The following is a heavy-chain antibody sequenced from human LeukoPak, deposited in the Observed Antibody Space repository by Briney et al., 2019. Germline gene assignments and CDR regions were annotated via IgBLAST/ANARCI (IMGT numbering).Heavy chain of an antibody. J-gene: IGHJ5*02. D-gene: IGHD1-26*01. CDR3: ARDLVELTLVANWFDP. CDR1: GYTFTSYG. CDR2: ISAYNGNT. Sequence: ASVKVSCKASGYTFTSYGISWVRQAPGQGLEWMGWISAYNGNTNYAQKLQGRVTMTTDTSTSTAYMELRSLRSDDTAVYYCARDLVELTLVANWFDPWGQGTLVTVSS. V-gene: IGHV1-18*01.